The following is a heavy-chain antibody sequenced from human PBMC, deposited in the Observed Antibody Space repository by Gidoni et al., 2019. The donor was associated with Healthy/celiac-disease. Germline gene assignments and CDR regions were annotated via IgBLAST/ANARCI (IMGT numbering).Heavy chain of an antibody. CDR2: IYYSGST. CDR1: GGSISSYY. J-gene: IGHJ4*02. CDR3: AGGYGDYFDY. V-gene: IGHV4-59*01. D-gene: IGHD4-17*01. Sequence: PGLVKPSETLSLTCTVSGGSISSYYWSWIRQPPGKGLEWIGYIYYSGSTNYNPSLKSRVTISVDTSKNQFSLKLSSVTAADTAVYYCAGGYGDYFDYWGQGTLVTVSS.